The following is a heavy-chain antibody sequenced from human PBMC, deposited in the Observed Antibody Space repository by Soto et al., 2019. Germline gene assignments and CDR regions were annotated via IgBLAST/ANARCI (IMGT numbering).Heavy chain of an antibody. CDR3: ARSAGGSGSYYNQQYYYYYYYMDV. V-gene: IGHV4-59*01. Sequence: QVQLQESGPGLVKPSETLSLTCTVSGGSISSYYWSWIRQPPGKGLEWIGYIYYSGSTNYNPSLKSRVTISVETSKNQFSLKLSSVTAADTAVYYCARSAGGSGSYYNQQYYYYYYYMDVWGKGTTVTVSS. CDR1: GGSISSYY. D-gene: IGHD3-10*01. J-gene: IGHJ6*03. CDR2: IYYSGST.